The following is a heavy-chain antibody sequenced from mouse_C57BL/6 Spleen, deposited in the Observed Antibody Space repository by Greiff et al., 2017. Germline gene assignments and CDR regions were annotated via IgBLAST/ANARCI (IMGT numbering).Heavy chain of an antibody. D-gene: IGHD2-3*01. J-gene: IGHJ2*01. CDR1: GYTFTDYY. V-gene: IGHV1-76*01. CDR2: IYPGSGNT. Sequence: QVQLQQSGAELVRPGASVKLSCKASGYTFTDYYINWVKQRPGQGLEWIARIYPGSGNTYYNEKFKGKATLTAEKSSSTAYMQLSSLTSEDSAVYFCARYEGGFDYWGQGTTLTVSS. CDR3: ARYEGGFDY.